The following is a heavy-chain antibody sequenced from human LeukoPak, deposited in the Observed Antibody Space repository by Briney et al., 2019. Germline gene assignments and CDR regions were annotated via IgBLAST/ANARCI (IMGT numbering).Heavy chain of an antibody. D-gene: IGHD3-22*01. CDR1: GGTFSSYA. CDR3: ARVPRTTYYYDSSSEY. Sequence: ASVKVSCKASGGTFSSYAISWVRQAPGQGLEWMGRIIPIFGTANYAQKFQGRVTITTDESTSTAYMELSSLRSEDTAVYYCARVPRTTYYYDSSSEYWGREPWSPSPQ. V-gene: IGHV1-69*05. J-gene: IGHJ4*02. CDR2: IIPIFGTA.